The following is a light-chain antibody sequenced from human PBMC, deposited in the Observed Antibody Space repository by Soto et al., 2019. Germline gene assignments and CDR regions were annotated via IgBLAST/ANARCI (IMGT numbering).Light chain of an antibody. V-gene: IGKV3-20*01. CDR2: GAS. Sequence: EIVLTQSPGTLSLSPGERATLSCRASQSVSSSYLAWYQQKPGQAHRLLIYGASSRATGIPDRFSGSGSGTDFTLTISRLEPEDFAVYYCQQYGSSPWVTFGPGTKVDIK. CDR1: QSVSSSY. CDR3: QQYGSSPWVT. J-gene: IGKJ3*01.